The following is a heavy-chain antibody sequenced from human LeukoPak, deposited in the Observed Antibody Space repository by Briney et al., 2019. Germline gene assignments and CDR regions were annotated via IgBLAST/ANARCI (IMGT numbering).Heavy chain of an antibody. CDR1: GGSISSSSYY. D-gene: IGHD5-18*01. V-gene: IGHV4-39*07. J-gene: IGHJ4*02. CDR3: ATGGYSYGYGTVDY. Sequence: SETLSLTCTVSGGSISSSSYYWGWIRQPPGKGLEWIGSIYYSGSTYYNPSLKSRVTISVDTSKNQFSLKLSSVTAADTAVYYCATGGYSYGYGTVDYWGQGTLVTVSS. CDR2: IYYSGST.